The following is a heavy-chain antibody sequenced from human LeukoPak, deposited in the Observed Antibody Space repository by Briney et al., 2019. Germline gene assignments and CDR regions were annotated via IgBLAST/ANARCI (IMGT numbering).Heavy chain of an antibody. CDR2: INPSGGST. D-gene: IGHD2-2*01. CDR1: GYSFTSYY. CDR3: AREADIVVVPAAMTFDY. V-gene: IGHV1-46*01. J-gene: IGHJ4*02. Sequence: ASVKVSCKAAGYSFTSYYMHWVRQAPAQGPEWMGIINPSGGSTSYAQKFQGRVTMTRDTSTSTVYMELSSLRSEDTAVYYCAREADIVVVPAAMTFDYWGQGTLVTVSS.